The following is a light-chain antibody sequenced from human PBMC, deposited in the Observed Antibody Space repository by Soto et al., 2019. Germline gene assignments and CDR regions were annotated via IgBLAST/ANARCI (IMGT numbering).Light chain of an antibody. CDR3: QQSYSTPFT. Sequence: DLQMTQSPSSLSASVGDRVTITCRASQSINSYLHWYQQKPGKAPMLLISAASSLQSGVPSRFSGSGSGTDFTLTISSLQLEDVATYCCQQSYSTPFTFGPGTKVDIK. CDR2: AAS. V-gene: IGKV1-39*01. CDR1: QSINSY. J-gene: IGKJ3*01.